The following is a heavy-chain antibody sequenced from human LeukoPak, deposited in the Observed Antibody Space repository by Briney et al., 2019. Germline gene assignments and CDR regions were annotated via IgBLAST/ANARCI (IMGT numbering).Heavy chain of an antibody. J-gene: IGHJ3*02. Sequence: SETLSLTCTVSGGSIGSGGYYWSWIRQPPGKGLEWIGYIYHSGSTYYNPSLKSRVTISVDRSKNQFSLKLSSVTAADTAVYYCARQSSSWGLAFDIWGQGTMVTVSS. V-gene: IGHV4-30-2*01. CDR1: GGSIGSGGYY. D-gene: IGHD6-13*01. CDR2: IYHSGST. CDR3: ARQSSSWGLAFDI.